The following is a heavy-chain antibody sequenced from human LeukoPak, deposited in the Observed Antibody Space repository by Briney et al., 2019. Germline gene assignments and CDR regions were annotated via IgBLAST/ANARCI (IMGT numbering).Heavy chain of an antibody. CDR3: AKGSEWELLQSFFDY. CDR1: GFTFSSYS. J-gene: IGHJ4*02. V-gene: IGHV3-21*04. CDR2: ISSSSSYI. D-gene: IGHD1-26*01. Sequence: GGSLRLSCAASGFTFSSYSMNWVRQAPGKGLEWVSSISSSSSYIYYADSVKGRFTISRDNAKSSLYLQMSSLRAEDTAVYYCAKGSEWELLQSFFDYWGQGTLVTVSS.